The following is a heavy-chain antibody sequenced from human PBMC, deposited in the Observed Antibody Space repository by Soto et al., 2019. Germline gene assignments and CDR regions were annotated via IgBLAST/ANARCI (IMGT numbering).Heavy chain of an antibody. D-gene: IGHD3-22*01. V-gene: IGHV1-69*13. CDR3: ARDGDYYDSSGQNGY. CDR2: IIPIFGTA. J-gene: IGHJ4*02. Sequence: WASVKVSCKASGGTFSSYAISWVRQAPGQGLEWMGGIIPIFGTANYAQKFQGRVTITADESTSTAYMELSSLRSEDTAVYYCARDGDYYDSSGQNGYWGQGTLVTVSS. CDR1: GGTFSSYA.